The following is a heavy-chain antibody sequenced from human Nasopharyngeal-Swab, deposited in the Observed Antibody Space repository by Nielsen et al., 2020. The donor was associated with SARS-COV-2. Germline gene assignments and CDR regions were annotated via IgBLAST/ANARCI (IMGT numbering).Heavy chain of an antibody. CDR1: GYTFIDYY. CDR3: ARGSSSWYVRDYFQH. V-gene: IGHV1-2*06. J-gene: IGHJ1*01. D-gene: IGHD6-13*01. Sequence: ASVKVSCKASGYTFIDYYLHWVRQAPGQGLEWMGRINPNSGGANYAQKFQGRVTMTRDTSISTAYMELSSLRSDDTAVYYCARGSSSWYVRDYFQHWGQGTLVTVSS. CDR2: INPNSGGA.